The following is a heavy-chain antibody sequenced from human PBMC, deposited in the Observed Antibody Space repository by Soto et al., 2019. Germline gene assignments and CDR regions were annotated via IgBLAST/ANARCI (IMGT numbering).Heavy chain of an antibody. D-gene: IGHD3-9*01. V-gene: IGHV5-10-1*01. CDR2: IDPSDSYS. CDR3: ARHRDILSGYSAADN. Sequence: GESLKISCKASGYSFSNYWITWLRQTPGKGLECMGMIDPSDSYSNYSPSFQGHVTMSVDKSISSAYLQFSSLKASATAMYYCARHRDILSGYSAADNWRQGTQVTVSS. CDR1: GYSFSNYW. J-gene: IGHJ4*02.